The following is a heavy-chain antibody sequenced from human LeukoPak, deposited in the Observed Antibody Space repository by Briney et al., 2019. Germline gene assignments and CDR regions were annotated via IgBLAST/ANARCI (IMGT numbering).Heavy chain of an antibody. Sequence: ASVTVSCTASGYIFSYYGISRVRQAPGQGLEWMGWISETHGKTNYAQKFQGRVTMTTDTSTSTAYMELRNLRSDDTAVYYCALDYGDSSSGYFDLWGRGTLVTVSA. CDR3: ALDYGDSSSGYFDL. CDR2: ISETHGKT. D-gene: IGHD4-17*01. CDR1: GYIFSYYG. V-gene: IGHV1-18*01. J-gene: IGHJ2*01.